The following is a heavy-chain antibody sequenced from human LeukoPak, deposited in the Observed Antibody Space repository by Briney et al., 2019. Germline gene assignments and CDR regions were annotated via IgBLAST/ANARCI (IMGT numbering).Heavy chain of an antibody. CDR2: IYYSGST. Sequence: SETLSLTCTVSGGSISSYYWSWIRQPPGKGLEWIGYIYYSGSTNYNPSLKSRVTISVDTSKNRFSLKLSSVTAADTAVYYCARSGYDFWSGYYTRDNWFDPWGQGTLVTVSS. D-gene: IGHD3-3*01. CDR3: ARSGYDFWSGYYTRDNWFDP. J-gene: IGHJ5*02. V-gene: IGHV4-59*08. CDR1: GGSISSYY.